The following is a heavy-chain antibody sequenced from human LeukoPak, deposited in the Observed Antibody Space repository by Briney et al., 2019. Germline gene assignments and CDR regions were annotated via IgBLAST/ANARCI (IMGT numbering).Heavy chain of an antibody. CDR3: ASGVTVRGDYYYYMDV. V-gene: IGHV4-61*05. CDR1: GGSISSSLYF. J-gene: IGHJ6*03. CDR2: IYYSGST. D-gene: IGHD2-21*02. Sequence: KTSETLSLTCSVSGGSISSSLYFWGWIRQPPGKGPEWFGYIYYSGSTNYNPSLKSRVTISVDTSKNQFSLKLSSVTAADTAEYYCASGVTVRGDYYYYMDVWGKGTTVTVSS.